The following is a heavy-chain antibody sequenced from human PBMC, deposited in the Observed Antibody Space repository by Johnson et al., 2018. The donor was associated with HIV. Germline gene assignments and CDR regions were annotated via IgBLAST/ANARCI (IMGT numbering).Heavy chain of an antibody. CDR3: TTDWEYYYGSGKLDAFDM. CDR2: IKSKTGGGTT. D-gene: IGHD3-10*01. Sequence: DSLRLSRTASGFRFSNAWMGWVRQAPGKGLEWLGRIKSKTGGGTTSYAAPVKGRFTISRDDSKDTVYLHMNSLKVDDTAVYYCTTDWEYYYGSGKLDAFDMWGQGTMVTVSS. V-gene: IGHV3-15*01. J-gene: IGHJ3*02. CDR1: GFRFSNAW.